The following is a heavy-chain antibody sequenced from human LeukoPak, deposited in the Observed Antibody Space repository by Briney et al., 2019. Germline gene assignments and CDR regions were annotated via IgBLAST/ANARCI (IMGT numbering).Heavy chain of an antibody. Sequence: PSETLSLTCTVSGGSISSYYWSWIRQPPGKGLEWVGYIYYSGSTNYNPSLKSRVTISVDTSKNQFSLKLSSVTAADTAVYYCARSGYHGSGSYYNVDYYGMDVWGQGTTVTVSS. V-gene: IGHV4-59*08. CDR1: GGSISSYY. CDR2: IYYSGST. J-gene: IGHJ6*02. D-gene: IGHD3-10*01. CDR3: ARSGYHGSGSYYNVDYYGMDV.